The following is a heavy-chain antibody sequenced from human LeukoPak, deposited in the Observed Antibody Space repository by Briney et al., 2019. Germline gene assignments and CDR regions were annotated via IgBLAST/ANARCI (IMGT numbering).Heavy chain of an antibody. V-gene: IGHV3-30*03. CDR2: TSYDGSDK. CDR3: ARTLFDYGDYSDY. J-gene: IGHJ4*02. Sequence: GRSLRLSCAASGFTFSSFGMHWVRQAPGKGLEWVSFTSYDGSDKNYADSVKGRFTISRDNSKNTLYLQMNSLRAEDTAVYYCARTLFDYGDYSDYWGQGTLVTVSS. D-gene: IGHD4-17*01. CDR1: GFTFSSFG.